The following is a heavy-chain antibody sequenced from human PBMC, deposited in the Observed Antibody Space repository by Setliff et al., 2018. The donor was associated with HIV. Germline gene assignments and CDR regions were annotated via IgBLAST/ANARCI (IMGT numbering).Heavy chain of an antibody. Sequence: PSETLSLTCNVSGGSISTNRDHWGWIRQPPGKGLEWIGSISYSGNTYYHPSLQSRVTISLDMSKNQFSLKLSSVTAADTAVYYCANSPYYYDSSGYSYFDYWGQGTLVTVSS. V-gene: IGHV4-39*07. CDR2: ISYSGNT. CDR1: GGSISTNRDH. J-gene: IGHJ4*02. D-gene: IGHD3-22*01. CDR3: ANSPYYYDSSGYSYFDY.